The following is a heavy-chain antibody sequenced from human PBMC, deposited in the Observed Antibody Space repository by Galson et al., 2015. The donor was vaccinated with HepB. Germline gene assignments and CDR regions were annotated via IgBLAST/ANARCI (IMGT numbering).Heavy chain of an antibody. V-gene: IGHV3-48*03. J-gene: IGHJ6*02. D-gene: IGHD2-15*01. CDR2: ISSSGGTI. CDR3: ARVGLGYCSGASCSTLGGMDV. CDR1: GFTFSRHE. Sequence: SLRLSCAASGFTFSRHEMNWVRQAPGKGLEWVSYISSSGGTIYYADSVKGRVTISRDNAKNSLYLQMNSLRAEDAAVYYCARVGLGYCSGASCSTLGGMDVWGQGTTVTVAS.